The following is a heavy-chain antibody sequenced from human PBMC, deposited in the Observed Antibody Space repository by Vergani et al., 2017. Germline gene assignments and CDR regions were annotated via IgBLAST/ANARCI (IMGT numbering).Heavy chain of an antibody. CDR1: GFTFSSYG. D-gene: IGHD4-11*01. CDR2: IWYDGSNK. J-gene: IGHJ4*02. V-gene: IGHV3-33*01. CDR3: ARDPQGKSNPSSALGDY. Sequence: QVQLVESGGGVVQPGRSLRLSCAASGFTFSSYGMHWVRQAPGKGLEWVAVIWYDGSNKYYADSVKGRFTISRDNSKNTLYLQMNSLRAEDTAVYYCARDPQGKSNPSSALGDYWGQGTLVTVSS.